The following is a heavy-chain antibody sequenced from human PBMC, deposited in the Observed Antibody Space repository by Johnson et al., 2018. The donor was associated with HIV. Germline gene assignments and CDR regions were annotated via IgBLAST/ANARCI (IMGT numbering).Heavy chain of an antibody. J-gene: IGHJ3*01. CDR3: ARDGESQQLPLGDAFDV. D-gene: IGHD6-13*01. CDR1: GFTFDDYG. V-gene: IGHV3-20*04. Sequence: VQLVESGGGVVRPGGSLRLSCAASGFTFDDYGMSWVRQAPGKGLEWVSGISWNGGNTDYADSVKGRFTISRDNSKNTLYLQMSSLKVEDTAMYYCARDGESQQLPLGDAFDVWGQGTMVIVSS. CDR2: ISWNGGNT.